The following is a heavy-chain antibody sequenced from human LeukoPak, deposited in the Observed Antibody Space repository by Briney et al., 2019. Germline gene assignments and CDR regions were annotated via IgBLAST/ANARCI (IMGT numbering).Heavy chain of an antibody. V-gene: IGHV3-7*01. CDR1: RFTFSSYW. J-gene: IGHJ4*02. Sequence: GGTLRLSCAASRFTFSSYWMSWVRQAPGTGLEWVANIKQDGSEKYYVDSVKGRFTITRDNAKNSLYVKMNSLRAEYTAVYYCARVSDYGFDYWGQGTLVTVSS. D-gene: IGHD4-17*01. CDR3: ARVSDYGFDY. CDR2: IKQDGSEK.